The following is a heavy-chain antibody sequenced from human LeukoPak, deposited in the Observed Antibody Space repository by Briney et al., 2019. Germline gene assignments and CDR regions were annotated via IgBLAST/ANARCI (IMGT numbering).Heavy chain of an antibody. J-gene: IGHJ6*03. D-gene: IGHD2-8*01. CDR1: GGSISGHY. CDR3: ATYAKYGYYYYMDV. V-gene: IGHV4-59*11. Sequence: TSETLSLTCTVSGGSISGHYWSWIRQPLGKGPEWIGYMYYSGITNYNPSLKSRVTISADTSKNQFSLKLSSVTAADTAMYYCATYAKYGYYYYMDVWGKGTTVTVSS. CDR2: MYYSGIT.